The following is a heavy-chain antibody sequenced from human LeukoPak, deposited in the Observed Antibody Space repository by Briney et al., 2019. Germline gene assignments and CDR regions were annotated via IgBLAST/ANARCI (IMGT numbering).Heavy chain of an antibody. CDR1: GITISNYG. V-gene: IGHV3-23*01. CDR3: AKRGVVIRVILVGFHKEAYYFDS. D-gene: IGHD3-22*01. J-gene: IGHJ4*02. Sequence: GGSQRLSCAVSGITISNYGMSWVRQAPGKGLEWVAGISGGGGTNYADSVKGRFTISRDNSKNTLYLQMNSLRAEDTAVYFCAKRGVVIRVILVGFHKEAYYFDSWGQGALVTVSS. CDR2: ISGGGGT.